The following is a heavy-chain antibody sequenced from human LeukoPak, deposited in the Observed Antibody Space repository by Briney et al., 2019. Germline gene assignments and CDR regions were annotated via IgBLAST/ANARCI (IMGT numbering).Heavy chain of an antibody. V-gene: IGHV4-59*01. CDR2: IYYSGST. CDR1: GGSISSYY. CDR3: ARETAYSSGYAFDI. Sequence: PSETLSLTCTVSGGSISSYYWSLIRQPPGKGLEWIGYIYYSGSTNYNPSLKSRVTISVDTSKNQFSLKLSSVTAADTAVYYCARETAYSSGYAFDIWGQGTMVTVSS. D-gene: IGHD3-22*01. J-gene: IGHJ3*02.